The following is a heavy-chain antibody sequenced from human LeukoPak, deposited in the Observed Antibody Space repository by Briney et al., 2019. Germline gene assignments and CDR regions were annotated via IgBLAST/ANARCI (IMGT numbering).Heavy chain of an antibody. CDR3: ARDLGPITIFGVVNRRRNPKFDP. CDR1: SGSISTSNYY. Sequence: SETLSLACTVSSGSISTSNYYWGWVRQPPGKALEWIGNIFYSGSTYYSPSLKSRVTISLDTSRNQFSLKLNSVTAADTAVYYCARDLGPITIFGVVNRRRNPKFDPWGQGTLVTVSS. V-gene: IGHV4-39*07. D-gene: IGHD3-3*01. CDR2: IFYSGST. J-gene: IGHJ5*02.